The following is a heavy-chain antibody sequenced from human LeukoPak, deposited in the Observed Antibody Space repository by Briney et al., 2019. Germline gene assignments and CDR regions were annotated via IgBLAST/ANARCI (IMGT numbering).Heavy chain of an antibody. V-gene: IGHV3-23*01. Sequence: PGGSLRLSCVGSGLTFSSYAMSWVRQAPGKGLEWVSAISGSGGTTYYADSVKGRFTISRDNSKNTLYLQMNSLRAEDTAVYYCAKDVPGYSYGTFDYWGQGTLVTVSS. CDR2: ISGSGGTT. D-gene: IGHD5-18*01. J-gene: IGHJ4*02. CDR3: AKDVPGYSYGTFDY. CDR1: GLTFSSYA.